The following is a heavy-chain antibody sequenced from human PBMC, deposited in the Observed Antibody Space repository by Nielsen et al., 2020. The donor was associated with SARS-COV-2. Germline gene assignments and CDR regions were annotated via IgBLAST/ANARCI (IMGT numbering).Heavy chain of an antibody. Sequence: SETLSLTCAVSGGSISSGGYTWSWIRQPPGKGLEWIGHIYHSGRTYYNPSLKSRVTISVDRSKNQFSLKLSSVTAADTAVYYCARGGRITFGGADDAFDIWGQGTMGTVSS. CDR1: GGSISSGGYT. D-gene: IGHD3-16*01. V-gene: IGHV4-30-2*01. J-gene: IGHJ3*02. CDR2: IYHSGRT. CDR3: ARGGRITFGGADDAFDI.